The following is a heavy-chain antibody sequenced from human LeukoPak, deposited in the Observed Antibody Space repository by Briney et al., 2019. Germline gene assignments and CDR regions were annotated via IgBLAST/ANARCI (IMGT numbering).Heavy chain of an antibody. CDR2: LSGSGTST. CDR3: AKDIEYNWNRAALH. V-gene: IGHV3-23*01. D-gene: IGHD1-1*01. CDR1: GFTFSSYA. Sequence: GGSLRLSCAASGFTFSSYAMNWVRQAPGKGLEWVSVLSGSGTSTYYADSVRGRFTISRDNSKDTLYLQMNSLRAEDTAIYYCAKDIEYNWNRAALHWGQGTLVTVSS. J-gene: IGHJ1*01.